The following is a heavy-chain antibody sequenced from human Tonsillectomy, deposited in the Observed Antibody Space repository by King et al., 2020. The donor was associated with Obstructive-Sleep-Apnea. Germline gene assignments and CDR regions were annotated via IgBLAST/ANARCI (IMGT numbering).Heavy chain of an antibody. Sequence: VQLQQWCAGLLKPSETLSLTCAVFGGSFSGHRWSWIRQSPGKGLQWIGEINNSGSTNYNPSLRSRVTISLDTSKNQFSLKLNSVTAADTAVYYCARRDDYWGQGTLVTVSS. J-gene: IGHJ4*02. CDR2: INNSGST. CDR1: GGSFSGHR. CDR3: ARRDDY. V-gene: IGHV4-34*01.